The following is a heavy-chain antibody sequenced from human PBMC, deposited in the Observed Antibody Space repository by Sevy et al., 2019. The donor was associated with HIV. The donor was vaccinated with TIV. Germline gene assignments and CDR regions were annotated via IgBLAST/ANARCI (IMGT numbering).Heavy chain of an antibody. J-gene: IGHJ4*02. CDR2: IWHDGNYK. CDR1: GFAFSRYG. CDR3: ARDPLYYSHRDSYHLKYYFDY. V-gene: IGHV3-33*01. Sequence: GGSLRLSCGASGFAFSRYGMHWVRQAPGKGLEWVAVIWHDGNYKYYADSVKGRFTICRDNSKNTLYLQMNGLKGDDSAVYFCARDPLYYSHRDSYHLKYYFDYWGQGTQVTVSS. D-gene: IGHD3-10*01.